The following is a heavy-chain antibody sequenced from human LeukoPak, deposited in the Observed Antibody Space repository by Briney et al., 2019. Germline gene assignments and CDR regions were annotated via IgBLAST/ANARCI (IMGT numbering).Heavy chain of an antibody. CDR2: ISLSGDST. CDR1: GFIFSDHG. J-gene: IGHJ4*02. CDR3: ARRPTTYYYDRTAYFFDF. D-gene: IGHD3-22*01. V-gene: IGHV3-23*01. Sequence: GGSLRLSCAASGFIFSDHGMSWVRQAPGKGLEWVSSISLSGDSTFYADSVRGRVTISRDNSKNMVFLQMNNLRSEDTAVYYCARRPTTYYYDRTAYFFDFWGQGTLVTVPT.